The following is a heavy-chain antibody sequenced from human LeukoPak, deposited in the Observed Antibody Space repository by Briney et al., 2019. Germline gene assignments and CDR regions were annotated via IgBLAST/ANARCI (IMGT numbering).Heavy chain of an antibody. J-gene: IGHJ4*02. CDR3: ARCGYSYGYLGFDY. CDR1: GGSIRSYY. Sequence: PSETLSLTCTVSGGSIRSYYWSWIRQPPGKGLEWIGYISFSGSASYNSSLKSRVTISVDTSKNQFSLKLGSVIPADTAVYYCARCGYSYGYLGFDYWGQGTLVTVSS. CDR2: ISFSGSA. V-gene: IGHV4-59*01. D-gene: IGHD5-18*01.